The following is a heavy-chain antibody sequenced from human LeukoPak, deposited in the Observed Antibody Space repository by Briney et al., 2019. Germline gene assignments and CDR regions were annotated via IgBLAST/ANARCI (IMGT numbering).Heavy chain of an antibody. V-gene: IGHV4-34*01. CDR2: INHSGST. J-gene: IGHJ5*01. CDR3: ARGGGDPEMATVFDS. D-gene: IGHD5-24*01. CDR1: GGSFSGYY. Sequence: SETLSLTCAVYGGSFSGYYWSWIRQPPGKGLEWIGEINHSGSTNYNPSLKSRVTISVDTSKNQFSLKLSSVTAADTAVYYCARGGGDPEMATVFDSWGQGTLVTVSS.